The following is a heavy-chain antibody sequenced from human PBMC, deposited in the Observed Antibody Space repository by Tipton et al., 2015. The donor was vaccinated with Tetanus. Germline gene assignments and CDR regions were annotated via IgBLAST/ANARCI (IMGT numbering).Heavy chain of an antibody. CDR1: GGSISSYY. CDR2: IYYSGST. CDR3: ARGTGDY. D-gene: IGHD1-14*01. J-gene: IGHJ4*02. V-gene: IGHV4-59*01. Sequence: LRLSCTVSGGSISSYYWSWIRQPPGEGLGWIGYIYYSGSTNYNPSLKSRVTISVDTSKNQFSLKLSSVTAADTAVYYCARGTGDYWGQGTLVTVSS.